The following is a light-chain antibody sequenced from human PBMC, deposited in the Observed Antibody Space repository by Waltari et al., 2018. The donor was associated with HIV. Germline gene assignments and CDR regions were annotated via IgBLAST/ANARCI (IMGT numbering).Light chain of an antibody. J-gene: IGLJ2*01. V-gene: IGLV2-14*01. CDR2: EVT. Sequence: QSALTQPASVSGSPGQSITMSCTGATSDVGAYDYVSWYQQPPGKAPKLIIYEVTNRPSGASNRFSGYKSGITVYLTISGLQTEDEADYYCSSYTNINAVVFGGGTKLTVL. CDR1: TSDVGAYDY. CDR3: SSYTNINAVV.